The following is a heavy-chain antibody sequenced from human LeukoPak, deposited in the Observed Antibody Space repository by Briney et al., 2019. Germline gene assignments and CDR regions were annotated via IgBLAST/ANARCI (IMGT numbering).Heavy chain of an antibody. Sequence: GASVKVSCKASGYTFTGYYMHWVRQAPGQGLEWMGWINPNSGGTNYARKFQGRVTMTRDTSISTAYMELSRLRSDDTAVYYCAGDHGGYVIDYWGQGTLVTVSS. D-gene: IGHD3-22*01. CDR3: AGDHGGYVIDY. CDR2: INPNSGGT. CDR1: GYTFTGYY. J-gene: IGHJ4*02. V-gene: IGHV1-2*02.